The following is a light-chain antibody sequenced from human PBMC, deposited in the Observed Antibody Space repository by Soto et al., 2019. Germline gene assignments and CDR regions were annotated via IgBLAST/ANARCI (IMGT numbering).Light chain of an antibody. CDR3: LQRSNWPLT. J-gene: IGKJ4*01. CDR2: DAS. V-gene: IGKV3-11*01. CDR1: QNVRSF. Sequence: DIVLTQSPDTLSLSPGERATLSCRASQNVRSFLAWYQQKPGQAPRLLISDASYRATGIPPRFSGSGSGTDFTLTISSLEPEDFAVYYCLQRSNWPLTFGGATKVEI.